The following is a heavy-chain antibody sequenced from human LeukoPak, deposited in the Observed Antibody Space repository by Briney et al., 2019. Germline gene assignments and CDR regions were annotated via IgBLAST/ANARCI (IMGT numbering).Heavy chain of an antibody. CDR1: GGSISSYY. D-gene: IGHD6-13*01. J-gene: IGHJ2*01. Sequence: SETLSLTCTVSGGSISSYYWSRIRQPPGKGLEWIGSIYYSGSTYYNPSLKSRVTISVDTSKNQFSLKLSSVTAADTAVYYCARGEAAAAADWYFDLWGRGTLVTVSS. CDR2: IYYSGST. CDR3: ARGEAAAAADWYFDL. V-gene: IGHV4-59*12.